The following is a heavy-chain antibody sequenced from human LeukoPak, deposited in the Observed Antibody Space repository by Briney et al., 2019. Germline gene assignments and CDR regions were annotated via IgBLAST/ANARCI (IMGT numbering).Heavy chain of an antibody. J-gene: IGHJ4*02. CDR2: INPNRGDT. CDR3: ARCTAAAGTYPLDY. CDR1: GYTFTDYY. V-gene: IGHV1-2*02. Sequence: ASVKVSCKASGYTFTDYYMHWVRQAPGQGLEWIGWINPNRGDTIFAQKFHGRVTMIKDTSISTAYMELSRLTSDGTAVYFCARCTAAAGTYPLDYWGQGTLVTVSS. D-gene: IGHD6-13*01.